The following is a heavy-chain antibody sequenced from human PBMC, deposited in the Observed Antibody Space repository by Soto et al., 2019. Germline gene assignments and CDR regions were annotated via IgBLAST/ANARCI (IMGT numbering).Heavy chain of an antibody. D-gene: IGHD5-18*01. V-gene: IGHV3-30*18. Sequence: SLRLSCAASGFTFSSYGMHWVRQAPGKGLEWVAVISYDGSNKYYADSVKGRFTISRDNSKNTLYLQMNSLRAEDTAVYYCAKDRDTAMVGTLRSWGQGTLVTVSS. J-gene: IGHJ5*02. CDR1: GFTFSSYG. CDR2: ISYDGSNK. CDR3: AKDRDTAMVGTLRS.